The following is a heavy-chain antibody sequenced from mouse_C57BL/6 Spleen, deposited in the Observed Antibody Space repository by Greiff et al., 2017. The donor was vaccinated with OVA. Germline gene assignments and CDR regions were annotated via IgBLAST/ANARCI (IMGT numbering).Heavy chain of an antibody. Sequence: EVQLVESGGGLVKPGGSLKLSCAASGFTFSSYTMSWVRQTPEKRLEWVATISGGGGNTYYPDSVKGRFTISRDNAKNTLYLQMSSLRSEDTALYYCARHTITRYFDVWGTGTTVTVSS. J-gene: IGHJ1*03. CDR3: ARHTITRYFDV. V-gene: IGHV5-9*01. D-gene: IGHD2-4*01. CDR1: GFTFSSYT. CDR2: ISGGGGNT.